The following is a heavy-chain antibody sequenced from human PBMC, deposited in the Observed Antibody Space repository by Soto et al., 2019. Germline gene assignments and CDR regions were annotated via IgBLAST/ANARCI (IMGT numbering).Heavy chain of an antibody. J-gene: IGHJ4*02. CDR3: ALLGYCSGGSCRKFDY. CDR2: INPSGGST. D-gene: IGHD2-15*01. CDR1: GYTFTSYY. V-gene: IGHV1-46*03. Sequence: QVQLVQSGAEVKKPGASVKVSCKASGYTFTSYYMHWVRQAPGQGLEWMGIINPSGGSTSYAQKFQGRDTMTRDTSTSTVYMELSSLRSEDTAVYYCALLGYCSGGSCRKFDYWGQGNLVTVSS.